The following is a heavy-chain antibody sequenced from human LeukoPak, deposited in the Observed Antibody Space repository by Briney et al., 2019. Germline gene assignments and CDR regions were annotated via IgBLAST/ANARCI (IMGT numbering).Heavy chain of an antibody. Sequence: SVKVSCKASGGTFSSYAISWVRQAPGQGLEWMGGIIPIFGTANYAQKFQGRVTITADESTSAAYMELSSLRSEDTAVYYCARGLTAERDFWSGYYLGYFDYWGQGTLVTVSS. CDR2: IIPIFGTA. D-gene: IGHD3-3*01. CDR3: ARGLTAERDFWSGYYLGYFDY. V-gene: IGHV1-69*01. J-gene: IGHJ4*02. CDR1: GGTFSSYA.